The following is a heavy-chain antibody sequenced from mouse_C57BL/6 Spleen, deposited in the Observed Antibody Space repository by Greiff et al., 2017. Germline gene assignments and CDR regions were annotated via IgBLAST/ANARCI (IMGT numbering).Heavy chain of an antibody. Sequence: VQLQQSGPGLVAPSQSLSITCTVSGFSLTSYAISWVRQPPGKGLEWLGVIWTGGGTNYNSALKSRLSISKDNSKSQVFLKMNSLQTDDTARYYCAREEGRNYAYAMDDWGQGTSVTVSS. CDR1: GFSLTSYA. D-gene: IGHD2-4*01. J-gene: IGHJ4*01. CDR3: AREEGRNYAYAMDD. CDR2: IWTGGGT. V-gene: IGHV2-9-1*01.